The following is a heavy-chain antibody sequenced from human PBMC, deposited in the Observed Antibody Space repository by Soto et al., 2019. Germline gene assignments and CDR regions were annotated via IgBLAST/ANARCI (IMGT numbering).Heavy chain of an antibody. CDR1: GGSFSGYQ. CDR2: INDSGNI. J-gene: IGHJ6*03. CDR3: LRAVILWVGELSRRGGYYYYMDV. Sequence: QVQLQQWGAGLLKPSETLALTCAVYGGSFSGYQWSWIRQTPGKGLECIGEINDSGNINYNPSLKSRVSIFVDTAKKQIHLQLISVTAADTAVYHCLRAVILWVGELSRRGGYYYYMDVWGKGTTVTVSS. D-gene: IGHD3-10*01. V-gene: IGHV4-34*01.